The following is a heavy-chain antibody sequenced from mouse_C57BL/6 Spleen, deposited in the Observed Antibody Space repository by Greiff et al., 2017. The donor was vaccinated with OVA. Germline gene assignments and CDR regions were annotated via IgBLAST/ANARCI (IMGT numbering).Heavy chain of an antibody. CDR3: ARVSLYYYGSSYGYFDV. Sequence: VQLQQSGAELVRPGSSVKMSCKTSGYTFTSYGINWVKQRPGQGLEWIGYIYIGNGYTEYNEKFKGKATLTSDTSSSTAYMQLSSLTSEDSAIYFCARVSLYYYGSSYGYFDVWGTGTTVTVSS. J-gene: IGHJ1*03. D-gene: IGHD1-1*01. CDR1: GYTFTSYG. V-gene: IGHV1-58*01. CDR2: IYIGNGYT.